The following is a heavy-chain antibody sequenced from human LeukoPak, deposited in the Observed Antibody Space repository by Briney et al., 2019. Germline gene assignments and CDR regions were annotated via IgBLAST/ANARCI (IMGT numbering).Heavy chain of an antibody. J-gene: IGHJ3*02. CDR2: IYYSGST. D-gene: IGHD3-3*01. V-gene: IGHV4-39*07. CDR3: ARFGGPHAFDI. CDR1: GGSISSRSYY. Sequence: SETLSLTCTVSGGSISSRSYYWGWIRQPPGKGLEWIGTIYYSGSTYYNPSLKSRVTISVDTSKNQFSLKGRSVTAADTAVYYCARFGGPHAFDIWGQGTMVTVSS.